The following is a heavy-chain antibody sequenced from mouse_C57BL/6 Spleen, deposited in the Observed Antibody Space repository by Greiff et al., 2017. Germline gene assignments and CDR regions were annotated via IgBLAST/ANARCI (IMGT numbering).Heavy chain of an antibody. J-gene: IGHJ1*03. CDR2: IDPSDSYT. CDR1: GYTFTSYW. CDR3: ARRFYYSNDWYFDV. Sequence: QVQLKQPGAELVMPGASVKLSCKASGYTFTSYWMHWVKQRPGQGLEWIGEIDPSDSYTNYNQKFKGKSTLTVDKSSSTAYMQLSSLTSEDSAVYYCARRFYYSNDWYFDVWGTGTTVTVSS. D-gene: IGHD2-5*01. V-gene: IGHV1-69*01.